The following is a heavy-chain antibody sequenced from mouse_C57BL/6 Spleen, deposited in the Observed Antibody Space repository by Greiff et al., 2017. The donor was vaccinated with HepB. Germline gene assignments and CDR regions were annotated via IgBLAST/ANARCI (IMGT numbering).Heavy chain of an antibody. Sequence: VQLQQPGAELVKPGASVKLSCKASGYTFTSYWMHWVKKRPGQGLEWIGMIHPNSGSTNYNEKFKSKATLTVDKSSSTAYMQLSSLTSEDSAVYYCAPYYGSSYGYFDVWGTGTTVTVSS. CDR1: GYTFTSYW. CDR2: IHPNSGST. D-gene: IGHD1-1*01. V-gene: IGHV1-64*01. CDR3: APYYGSSYGYFDV. J-gene: IGHJ1*03.